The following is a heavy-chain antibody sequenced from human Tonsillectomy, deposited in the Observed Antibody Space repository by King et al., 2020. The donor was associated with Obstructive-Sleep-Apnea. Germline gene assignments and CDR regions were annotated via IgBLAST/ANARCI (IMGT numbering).Heavy chain of an antibody. CDR2: ISWNSDSI. CDR3: VKDTTPHVFYYFDY. J-gene: IGHJ4*02. CDR1: GFTFDDYA. V-gene: IGHV3-9*01. Sequence: QLVQSGGGLVQPGRSLRLSCAASGFTFDDYAMHWVRQAPGKGLEWVSGISWNSDSINYADSVKGRFTISRDNAKNSLYLQMNSLRPEDTAFYYCVKDTTPHVFYYFDYWGQGTLVTVSS. D-gene: IGHD3-9*01.